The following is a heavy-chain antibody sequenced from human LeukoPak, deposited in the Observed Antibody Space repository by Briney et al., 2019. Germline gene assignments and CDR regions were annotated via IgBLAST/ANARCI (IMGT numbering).Heavy chain of an antibody. D-gene: IGHD5-12*01. J-gene: IGHJ6*03. CDR2: IRSKANSYAT. V-gene: IGHV3-73*01. CDR3: TRCSGYDVYYYYYMDV. Sequence: WVRQASGKGLEWVGRIRSKANSYATAYAASVKGRFTISRDDSKNTAYLQMNSLKTEDTAVYYCTRCSGYDVYYYYYMDVWGKGTTVTVSS.